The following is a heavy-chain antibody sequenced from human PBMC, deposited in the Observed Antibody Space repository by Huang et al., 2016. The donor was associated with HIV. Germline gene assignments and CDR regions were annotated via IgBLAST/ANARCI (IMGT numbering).Heavy chain of an antibody. V-gene: IGHV3-30*18. Sequence: QVQLVESGGGVVQPGRSLRLSCAAFGFTFIKFDMPWVGRARGKGLELVASRSDDGSSKYHAEAVKGRFTSSRDNSKNTVYLQMNSLRVEDTAVYYCAKDGRGSGTYYDYFEYWGQGTLVTVSS. CDR1: GFTFIKFD. CDR3: AKDGRGSGTYYDYFEY. CDR2: RSDDGSSK. J-gene: IGHJ4*02. D-gene: IGHD1-26*01.